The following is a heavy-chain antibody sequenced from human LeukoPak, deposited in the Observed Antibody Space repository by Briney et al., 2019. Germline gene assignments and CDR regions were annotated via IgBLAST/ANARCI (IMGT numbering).Heavy chain of an antibody. Sequence: SETLSLTCAVYGGSFSGYYWSWIRQPPGKGLEWIGEINHSGSTNYNPSLKSRVTISVDTSKNQFSLKLSSVTAADTAVYYCARQLCSSTSCYSYYDAFDIWGQGTMVTVSS. CDR3: ARQLCSSTSCYSYYDAFDI. D-gene: IGHD2-2*01. CDR1: GGSFSGYY. CDR2: INHSGST. V-gene: IGHV4-34*01. J-gene: IGHJ3*02.